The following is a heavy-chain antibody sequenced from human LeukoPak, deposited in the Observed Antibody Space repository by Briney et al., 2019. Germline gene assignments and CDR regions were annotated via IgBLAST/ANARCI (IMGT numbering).Heavy chain of an antibody. V-gene: IGHV3-23*01. Sequence: PGGSLRLSCAASGFTFSSYAMSWARQAPGRGLEWVSAISGSGVSTYYADSVKGRFTISRDIFKNTLYLQMNSLRAEDTAVYYCAKAPANYVDTAMGTFDYWGQGTLVTVSS. D-gene: IGHD5-18*01. CDR3: AKAPANYVDTAMGTFDY. J-gene: IGHJ4*02. CDR1: GFTFSSYA. CDR2: ISGSGVST.